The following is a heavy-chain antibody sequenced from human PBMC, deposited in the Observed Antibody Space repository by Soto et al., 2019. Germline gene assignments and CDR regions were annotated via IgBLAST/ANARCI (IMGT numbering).Heavy chain of an antibody. D-gene: IGHD2-2*01. CDR3: ASGLVVPAATTY. J-gene: IGHJ4*02. Sequence: GGSLRLSCAASGFTFSSYAMSWVRQAPGKGLEWVAVIWYDGSNKYYADSVKGRFTISRDNSKNTLYLQMNSLRAEDTAVYYCASGLVVPAATTYWGQGTLVTVSS. V-gene: IGHV3-33*08. CDR1: GFTFSSYA. CDR2: IWYDGSNK.